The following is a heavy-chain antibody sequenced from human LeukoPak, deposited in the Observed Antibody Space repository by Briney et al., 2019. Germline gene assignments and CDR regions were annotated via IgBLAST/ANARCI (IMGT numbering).Heavy chain of an antibody. V-gene: IGHV4-59*01. J-gene: IGHJ6*03. D-gene: IGHD2/OR15-2a*01. CDR3: ARDYFHGGYYYMDV. CDR2: IYYSGST. Sequence: SETLSLTCTVSGGSISSYYWSWIRQPPGKGLEWIGYIYYSGSTNYNPSLKSRVTISVDTSKNQFSLKLSSVTAADTAVYYCARDYFHGGYYYMDVWGKGTTVTVSS. CDR1: GGSISSYY.